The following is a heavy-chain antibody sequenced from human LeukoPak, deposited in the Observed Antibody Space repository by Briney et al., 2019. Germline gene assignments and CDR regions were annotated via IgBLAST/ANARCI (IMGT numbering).Heavy chain of an antibody. J-gene: IGHJ4*02. V-gene: IGHV4-34*01. CDR2: INHSGST. CDR3: ARGQGYYYDSSGYLDY. Sequence: SETLSLTCAVYGGSFSGYYWSWIRQPPGKGLEWIGEINHSGSTNYNPSLKSRVTISVDTSKNQFTLKLSSVTAADTAVYYGARGQGYYYDSSGYLDYWGQGTLVTVSS. CDR1: GGSFSGYY. D-gene: IGHD3-22*01.